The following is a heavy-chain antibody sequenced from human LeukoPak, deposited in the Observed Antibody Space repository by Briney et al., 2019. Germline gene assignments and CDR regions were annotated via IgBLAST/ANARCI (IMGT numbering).Heavy chain of an antibody. CDR3: AKIQGYFDY. J-gene: IGHJ4*02. CDR1: GFTFSSYG. V-gene: IGHV3-23*01. Sequence: GGSLRLSCAASGFTFSSYGMSWVPQAPGRGRQWVSAITGSGGTTYYADSVKGRFTISRDNSKNTLYLQMNSLRAEDTAVYYCAKIQGYFDYWGQGNLVTVSS. CDR2: ITGSGGTT.